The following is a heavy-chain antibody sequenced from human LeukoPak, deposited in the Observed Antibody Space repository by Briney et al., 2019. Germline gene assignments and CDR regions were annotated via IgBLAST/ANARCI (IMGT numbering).Heavy chain of an antibody. J-gene: IGHJ4*02. V-gene: IGHV3-48*04. D-gene: IGHD3-16*01. Sequence: GGSLRLSCAASGFTFSSYSMNWVRQAPGKGLEWVSYISSSGSTIYYADSVKGRFTISRDNAKNSLYLQMNSLRVEDTAVYYCAVLRGGTVASFEYWGQGTLVTVSS. CDR3: AVLRGGTVASFEY. CDR2: ISSSGSTI. CDR1: GFTFSSYS.